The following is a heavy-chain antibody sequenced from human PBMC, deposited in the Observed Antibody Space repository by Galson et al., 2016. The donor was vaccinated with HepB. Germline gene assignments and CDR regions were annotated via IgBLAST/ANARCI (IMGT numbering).Heavy chain of an antibody. CDR3: ANDYGDGYFDY. D-gene: IGHD4-17*01. CDR1: GFTFSSYS. J-gene: IGHJ4*02. CDR2: ISSSSNTI. V-gene: IGHV3-48*01. Sequence: SLRLSCAASGFTFSSYSMNWVRQAPGKGLEWISYISSSSNTIDYADSVRGRFTISRDNAKNSLYLQMNSLRAEDTAVYFCANDYGDGYFDYWGQGTLVTVSS.